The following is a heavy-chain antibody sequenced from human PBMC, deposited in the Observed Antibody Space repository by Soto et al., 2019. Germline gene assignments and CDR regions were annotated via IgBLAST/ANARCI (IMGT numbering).Heavy chain of an antibody. D-gene: IGHD2-15*01. CDR3: ARDHIVVVVSTSLGMDV. CDR2: IKQDGIEK. Sequence: PEGSLGISGAASGFPFSSYWMSWVRQAPGEGLEWVANIKQDGIEKYYVDSVKVRFTISRDNAKNSLYLQMNSLRAEDTAVYYCARDHIVVVVSTSLGMDVWGQGTTVTVSS. V-gene: IGHV3-7*01. CDR1: GFPFSSYW. J-gene: IGHJ6*02.